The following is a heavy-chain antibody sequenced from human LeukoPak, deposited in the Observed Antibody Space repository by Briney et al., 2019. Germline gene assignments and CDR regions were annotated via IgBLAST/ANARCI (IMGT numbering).Heavy chain of an antibody. CDR3: ARVLSGSRKNYYYYGMDV. D-gene: IGHD3-22*01. Sequence: GGSLRLSCAASGFTFSSYAMHWVRQAPGKGLEWVAVISSDGSNKYYADSVKGRFTISRDNSKNTLYLQMNSLRAEDTAVYYCARVLSGSRKNYYYYGMDVWGQGTTVTVSS. CDR1: GFTFSSYA. V-gene: IGHV3-30-3*01. J-gene: IGHJ6*02. CDR2: ISSDGSNK.